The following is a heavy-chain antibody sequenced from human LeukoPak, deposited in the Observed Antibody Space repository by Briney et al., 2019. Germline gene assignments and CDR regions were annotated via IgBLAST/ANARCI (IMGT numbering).Heavy chain of an antibody. CDR2: INHSGST. V-gene: IGHV4-34*01. CDR1: CGSFSGYY. D-gene: IGHD2-2*01. J-gene: IGHJ4*02. CDR3: ARAPGRPAAVFDY. Sequence: PSETLSLTCAVYCGSFSGYYWSWIRQPPGKGLEWIGEINHSGSTNYSPSLKSRVTISLDTSKNQFSLKLSSVTAADTAVYYCARAPGRPAAVFDYWGQGTPVTVSS.